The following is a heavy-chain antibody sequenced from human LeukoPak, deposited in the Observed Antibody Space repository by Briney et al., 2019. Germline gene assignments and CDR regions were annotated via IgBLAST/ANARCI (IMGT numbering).Heavy chain of an antibody. Sequence: PGGSLRLSCAASGFTFSNYAIHWVRQAPGKGLEWVAVISHDGSNKYYADSVKGRFTISRDNSKNTLYLQMNSLRTEDTAVYYCARSLVYSSGWAGFDYWGQGTLVTVSS. CDR1: GFTFSNYA. CDR3: ARSLVYSSGWAGFDY. CDR2: ISHDGSNK. D-gene: IGHD6-19*01. J-gene: IGHJ4*02. V-gene: IGHV3-30*04.